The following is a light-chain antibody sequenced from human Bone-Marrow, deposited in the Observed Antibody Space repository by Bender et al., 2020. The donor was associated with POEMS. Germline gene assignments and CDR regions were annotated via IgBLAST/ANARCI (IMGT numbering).Light chain of an antibody. CDR3: QAWDSRTYVV. CDR2: GKN. CDR1: SLRNYY. J-gene: IGLJ2*01. V-gene: IGLV3-19*01. Sequence: SSELTQDPAVSVALGQTVRITCQGDSLRNYYAKWYQQKPGQAPVLVIDGKNNRPSGVPDRFSGSRSGNTASLTISGTQAMDEADYYCQAWDSRTYVVFGGGTRLTVL.